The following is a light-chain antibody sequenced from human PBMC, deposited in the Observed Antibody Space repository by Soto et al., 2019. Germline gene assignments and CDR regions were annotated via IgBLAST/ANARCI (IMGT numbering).Light chain of an antibody. CDR1: SSNIGSNT. CDR2: RNN. CDR3: AAWDDSLNGPV. V-gene: IGLV1-44*01. Sequence: QSVLTQPPSASGTPGQRVTISCSGGSSNIGSNTVNWYQQLPGTAPKLLIYRNNQRPSGLPDRFSGSKSGTSASLAISGLQSEDEADYFCAAWDDSLNGPVFGGGTQLTV. J-gene: IGLJ2*01.